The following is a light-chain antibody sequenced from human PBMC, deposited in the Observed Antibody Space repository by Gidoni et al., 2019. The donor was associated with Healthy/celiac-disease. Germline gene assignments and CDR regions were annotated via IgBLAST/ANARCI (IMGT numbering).Light chain of an antibody. V-gene: IGKV1-5*01. CDR3: QRYHSYSPWT. CDR2: DAS. Sequence: DIPVTESPSPLSASVGDRVTITCRASQSISSWLDWYRQNPGKATKLLIYDASSLESGVRSRFSVSGTGAGFTLTISSLRPDDFATYYCQRYHSYSPWTFGQGTKVEIK. CDR1: QSISSW. J-gene: IGKJ1*01.